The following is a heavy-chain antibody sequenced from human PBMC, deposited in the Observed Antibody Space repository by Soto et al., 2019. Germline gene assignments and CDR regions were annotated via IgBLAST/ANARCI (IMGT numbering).Heavy chain of an antibody. D-gene: IGHD3-22*01. CDR2: ISYDGSNK. Sequence: TGGSLRLSCAASGFTFSSYAMHWVRQAPGKGLEWVAVISYDGSNKYYADSVKGRFTISRDNSKNTLYLQMNSLRAEDTAVYYCASLYDSSYFGYWGQGTLVTVSS. J-gene: IGHJ4*02. V-gene: IGHV3-30-3*01. CDR3: ASLYDSSYFGY. CDR1: GFTFSSYA.